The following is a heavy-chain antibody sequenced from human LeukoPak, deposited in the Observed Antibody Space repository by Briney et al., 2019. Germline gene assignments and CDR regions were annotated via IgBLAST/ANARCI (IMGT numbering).Heavy chain of an antibody. CDR3: GRDIDRGDPVLDY. V-gene: IGHV3-74*01. D-gene: IGHD4-17*01. J-gene: IGHJ4*02. CDR2: LSSEGSST. CDR1: GFTFSNYW. Sequence: PGGSLRLSCSASGFTFSNYWMHWVRQAPGKGLVWVSHLSSEGSSTNYAVSVKGRFTISRDNAKNTLYLQMNSLRAEDTAVYYCGRDIDRGDPVLDYWGQGTLVTVSS.